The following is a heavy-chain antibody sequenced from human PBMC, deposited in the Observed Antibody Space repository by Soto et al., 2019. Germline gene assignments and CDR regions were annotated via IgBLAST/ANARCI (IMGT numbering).Heavy chain of an antibody. Sequence: EVPLLESGGGVVQPGGSLRLSCVASGFSFRDFAMSWVRQAPGKGLEWVVGISDSGATTYYADSVRGRFTISRDNSRNKVFLQLNYLRAEDTASYYCAREDTGSGALDYWGQGTLVTVSS. CDR3: AREDTGSGALDY. V-gene: IGHV3-23*01. CDR2: ISDSGATT. J-gene: IGHJ4*02. D-gene: IGHD6-19*01. CDR1: GFSFRDFA.